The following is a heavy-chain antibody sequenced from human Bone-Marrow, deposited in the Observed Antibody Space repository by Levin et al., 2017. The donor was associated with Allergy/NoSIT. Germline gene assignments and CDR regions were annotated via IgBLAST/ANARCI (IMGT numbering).Heavy chain of an antibody. J-gene: IGHJ4*02. CDR2: ISHDGSET. CDR1: GFSFSHYA. D-gene: IGHD3-16*01. V-gene: IGHV3-30-3*01. CDR3: ARDQEYDFVWGRYARFDY. Sequence: HAGGSLRLSCAASGFSFSHYAMHWVRQAPGKGLFWVAGISHDGSETFYADSVKGRFTISRDNSKNTLYVHMNSLRGEDTAIYYCARDQEYDFVWGRYARFDYWGQGTLVSVSS.